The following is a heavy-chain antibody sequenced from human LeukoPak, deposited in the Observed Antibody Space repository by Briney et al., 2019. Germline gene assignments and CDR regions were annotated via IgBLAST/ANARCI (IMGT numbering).Heavy chain of an antibody. J-gene: IGHJ4*02. CDR2: ISYDGSNK. CDR1: GFTFSSYG. D-gene: IGHD1-7*01. CDR3: AKDLLRYNWNYEGPYY. Sequence: GGSLRLYCAASGFTFSSYGMHWVRQAPGKGVEWVAVISYDGSNKYYADSVKGRFTISRDNSKNTLYLQMNSLRAEDTAVYYCAKDLLRYNWNYEGPYYWGQGTLVTVSS. V-gene: IGHV3-30*18.